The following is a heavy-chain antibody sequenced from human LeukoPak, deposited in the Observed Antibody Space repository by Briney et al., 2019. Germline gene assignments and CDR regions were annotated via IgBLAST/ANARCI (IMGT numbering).Heavy chain of an antibody. CDR2: IKQDGSEK. V-gene: IGHV3-7*01. D-gene: IGHD5-18*01. J-gene: IGHJ4*02. CDR1: GFTFSSYW. CDR3: ARGRKEYSYGYSFDY. Sequence: GGSLRLSCAASGFTFSSYWMSWVRQAPGKGLEWVANIKQDGSEKYYVDSVKGRFTISRDNAKNSLYLQMNSLRAEDTAVYYCARGRKEYSYGYSFDYWGQGTLVTVSS.